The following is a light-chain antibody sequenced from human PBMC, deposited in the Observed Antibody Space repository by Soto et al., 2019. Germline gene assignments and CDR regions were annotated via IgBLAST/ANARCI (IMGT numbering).Light chain of an antibody. V-gene: IGKV1-5*01. Sequence: DIQMTQSPSTLSASVGDRVTITCRASQSVNGWLAWYQQKPGKAPKLLNYAASNLESGVPSRFSGSGSGTEFTLTISSLQPDDSATYYCQRYNSNPWTFGQGTKVEVK. CDR2: AAS. CDR1: QSVNGW. CDR3: QRYNSNPWT. J-gene: IGKJ1*01.